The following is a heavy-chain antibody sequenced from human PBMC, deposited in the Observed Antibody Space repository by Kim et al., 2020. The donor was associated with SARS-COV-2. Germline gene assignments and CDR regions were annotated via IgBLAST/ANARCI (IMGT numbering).Heavy chain of an antibody. CDR2: IWYDGSRK. Sequence: AGSLRLSCAASGFSFSSHAIHWVRQAPGKGLEWVAYIWYDGSRKEYADSVKGRFSISRDNSKNTLFLEVNSLRTEDTAVYYCARDGQSVAPYAMDVWGQGTTVTVSS. CDR1: GFSFSSHA. J-gene: IGHJ6*02. V-gene: IGHV3-33*01. D-gene: IGHD5-12*01. CDR3: ARDGQSVAPYAMDV.